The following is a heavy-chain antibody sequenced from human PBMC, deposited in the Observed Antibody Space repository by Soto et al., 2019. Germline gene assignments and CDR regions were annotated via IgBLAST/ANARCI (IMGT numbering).Heavy chain of an antibody. D-gene: IGHD2-8*02. V-gene: IGHV3-30-3*01. Sequence: QVQLVESGGDVVQPGRSLRLSCAASGSTFSSYAMHWVRQAPGKGLEWLAVISYDGSDKYYADSVKGRFTISRDNSKNTLYLQMNSLRVEDTAVYYCARYEGRLVDYWGQGTLVTVSS. CDR3: ARYEGRLVDY. J-gene: IGHJ4*02. CDR2: ISYDGSDK. CDR1: GSTFSSYA.